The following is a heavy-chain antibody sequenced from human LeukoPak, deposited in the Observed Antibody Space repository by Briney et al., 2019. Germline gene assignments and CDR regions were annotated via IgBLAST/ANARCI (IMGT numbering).Heavy chain of an antibody. D-gene: IGHD2-2*01. CDR1: GFTFSSYE. Sequence: GGPLRLSCAASGFTFSSYEMNWVRQAPGKGLEWVSYISSSGSTIYYADSVKGRFTISRDNAKNSLYLQMNSLRAEDTAVYYCATPDLGYCSSTSCRWGGYWGQGTLVTVSS. CDR3: ATPDLGYCSSTSCRWGGY. V-gene: IGHV3-48*03. CDR2: ISSSGSTI. J-gene: IGHJ4*02.